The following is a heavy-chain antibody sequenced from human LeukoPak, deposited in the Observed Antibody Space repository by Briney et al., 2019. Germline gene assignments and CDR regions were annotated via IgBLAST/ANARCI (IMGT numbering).Heavy chain of an antibody. CDR3: ARSLEVGYSYGPRFDY. CDR2: IIPIFGTA. J-gene: IGHJ4*02. Sequence: ASVKVSCKASGGTFSSYAISWVRQAPGQGLEWMGGIIPIFGTANYAQKFQGRVTITTDESTSTAYMELSSLRSEDTAVYYCARSLEVGYSYGPRFDYWGQGILVTVSS. CDR1: GGTFSSYA. D-gene: IGHD5-18*01. V-gene: IGHV1-69*05.